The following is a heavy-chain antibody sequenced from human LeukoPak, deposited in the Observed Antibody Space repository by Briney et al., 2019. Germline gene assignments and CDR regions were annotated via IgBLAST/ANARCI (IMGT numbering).Heavy chain of an antibody. Sequence: ETLSLTCTVSGGSISSGGYYWSWVRQAPGKGLEWVSAISGSGGSTYYADSVKGRFTISRDNSKNTLYLQMNSLRAEDTAGYYCANNDDYGDCFDCWVQGSQVTVSS. CDR1: GGSISSGGYY. CDR2: ISGSGGST. V-gene: IGHV3-23*01. CDR3: ANNDDYGDCFDC. J-gene: IGHJ4*02. D-gene: IGHD4-17*01.